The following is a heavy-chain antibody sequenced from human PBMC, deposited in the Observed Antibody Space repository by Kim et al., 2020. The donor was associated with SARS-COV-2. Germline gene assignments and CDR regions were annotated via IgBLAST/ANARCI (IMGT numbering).Heavy chain of an antibody. CDR2: IYHSGST. CDR1: GYSISSGYY. D-gene: IGHD1-26*01. J-gene: IGHJ5*02. CDR3: ASQWDQGWFDP. Sequence: SETLSLTCTVSGYSISSGYYWGWIRQPPGKGLEWIGSIYHSGSTYYNPSLKSRVTISVDTSKNQFSLKLSSVTAADTAVYYCASQWDQGWFDPWGQGTLVTVSS. V-gene: IGHV4-38-2*02.